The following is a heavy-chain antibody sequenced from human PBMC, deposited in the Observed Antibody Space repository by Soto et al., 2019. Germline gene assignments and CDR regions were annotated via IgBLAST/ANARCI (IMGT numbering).Heavy chain of an antibody. V-gene: IGHV3-21*01. Sequence: EVQLVESGGGLVKPGGSLRLSCAASGFTFSSYSMNWVRQAPGKGLEWVSSISSSSSYIYYADSVKGRFTISRDNAKNSLYLQMNSLRAEDTAVYYCATLYDFWSAYLDYWGQGTLVTVSS. D-gene: IGHD3-3*01. CDR1: GFTFSSYS. CDR2: ISSSSSYI. CDR3: ATLYDFWSAYLDY. J-gene: IGHJ4*02.